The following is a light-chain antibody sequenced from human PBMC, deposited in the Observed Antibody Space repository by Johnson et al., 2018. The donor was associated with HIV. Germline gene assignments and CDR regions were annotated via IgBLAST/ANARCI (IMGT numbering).Light chain of an antibody. CDR2: ENT. J-gene: IGLJ1*01. CDR1: SSNIGNNY. Sequence: QSVLTQPPSVSAAPGQKVTISCSGSSSNIGNNYVSWYQHLPGTAPKLLIYENTKRPSGVPDRFSGSKSGSSATLGITGLQTGDEADYYCATWDRSLSAGGVFGTGTKVTVL. CDR3: ATWDRSLSAGGV. V-gene: IGLV1-51*02.